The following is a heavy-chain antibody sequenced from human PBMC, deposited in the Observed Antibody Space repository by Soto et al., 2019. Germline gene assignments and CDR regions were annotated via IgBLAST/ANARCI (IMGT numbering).Heavy chain of an antibody. Sequence: GGSLRLSCAASGFTFSSYWMHWVRQAPGKGLEWVSYISSSSSTIYYADSVKGRFTISRDNAKNSLYLQMNSLRAEDTAVYYCARDSGAAAALNYYFDYWGQGTLVTVSS. CDR1: GFTFSSYW. CDR3: ARDSGAAAALNYYFDY. V-gene: IGHV3-48*01. CDR2: ISSSSSTI. J-gene: IGHJ4*02. D-gene: IGHD6-13*01.